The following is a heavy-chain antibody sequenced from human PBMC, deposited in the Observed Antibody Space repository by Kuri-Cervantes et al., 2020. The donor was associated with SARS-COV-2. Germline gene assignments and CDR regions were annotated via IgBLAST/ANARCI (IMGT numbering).Heavy chain of an antibody. CDR2: IYFSGST. D-gene: IGHD6-19*01. CDR3: ARRGAVAGTVPFFDY. V-gene: IGHV4-39*01. J-gene: IGHJ4*02. CDR1: GGSISSSGHY. Sequence: SETLSLTCSVSGGSISSSGHYWGWVRQPPGKGLEWIGSIYFSGSTYYTPSLKSRVTISVDTSKNQFSLKLNSVTAADTAVYYCARRGAVAGTVPFFDYWGQGTLVTVSS.